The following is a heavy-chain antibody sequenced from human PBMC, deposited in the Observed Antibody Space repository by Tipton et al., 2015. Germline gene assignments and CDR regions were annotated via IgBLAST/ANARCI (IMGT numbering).Heavy chain of an antibody. D-gene: IGHD6-19*01. Sequence: TLSLTCDVSGYSISSGYYWGWIRQPPGKGLEWIGEIYHSGSTTYNPSLKSRVTISVDTSKNQFSLKVNSVTAADTAVYYCARVPGQWLDNWGRGTLVTVSS. J-gene: IGHJ4*02. CDR3: ARVPGQWLDN. CDR2: IYHSGST. V-gene: IGHV4-38-2*01. CDR1: GYSISSGYY.